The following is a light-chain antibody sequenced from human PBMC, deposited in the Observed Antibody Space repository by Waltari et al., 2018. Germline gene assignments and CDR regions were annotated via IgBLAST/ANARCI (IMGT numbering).Light chain of an antibody. CDR3: QQYYFNTFT. J-gene: IGKJ2*01. V-gene: IGKV4-1*01. CDR1: RSVFYSPNNKAS. Sequence: DIVMTQSPDSLAVSLGERATINCKSSRSVFYSPNNKASLACYQQNPGQPPKLLIYWASTRESGVPDRFSGSGSGTEFTLTISSLQAEDVAFYYCQQYYFNTFTFGQGTKLEI. CDR2: WAS.